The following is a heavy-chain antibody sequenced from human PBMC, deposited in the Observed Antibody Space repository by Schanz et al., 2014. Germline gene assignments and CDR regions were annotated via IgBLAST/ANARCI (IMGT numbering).Heavy chain of an antibody. CDR3: ASVIMVAGNHRDGRDV. CDR1: GFTFSDYY. Sequence: VQLVDSGGGLVKPGGSLRLSCAASGFTFSDYYMTWIRQAPGKGLEWVGRITNKPNNYNTEYAASVKGRFTISRDDSRNSLYLQMSSLKTEDTAVYYCASVIMVAGNHRDGRDVWGQGTTVIVSS. CDR2: ITNKPNNYNT. V-gene: IGHV3-72*01. D-gene: IGHD6-19*01. J-gene: IGHJ6*02.